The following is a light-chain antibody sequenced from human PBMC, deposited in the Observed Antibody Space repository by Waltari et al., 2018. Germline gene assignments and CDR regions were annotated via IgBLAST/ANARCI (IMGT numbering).Light chain of an antibody. CDR2: DTS. J-gene: IGKJ4*01. V-gene: IGKV3-11*01. CDR3: QQRRKWPLP. Sequence: EIVLTHSTATLSLSTGERSSLSCRGSQSFNWDLAWYPQRPCQAPRILIFDTSNRATGIPARFSGSGAATDVTLTISSLEPDDSAVCYCQQRRKWPLPFGGGTKVEIK. CDR1: QSFNWD.